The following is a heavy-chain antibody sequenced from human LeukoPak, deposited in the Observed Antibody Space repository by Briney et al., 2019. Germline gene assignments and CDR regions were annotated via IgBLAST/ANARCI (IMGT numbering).Heavy chain of an antibody. CDR2: IYYSGST. V-gene: IGHV4-39*01. D-gene: IGHD3-22*01. CDR3: ARVQYYYDSSGYYSGYYYYYMDV. Sequence: PSETLSLTCTVSGGSIGSSSYYWGWIRQPPGKGLEWIGSIYYSGSTYYNPSLKSRVTISVDTSKNQFSLKLSSVTAADTAVYYCARVQYYYDSSGYYSGYYYYYMDVWGKGTTVTVSS. CDR1: GGSIGSSSYY. J-gene: IGHJ6*03.